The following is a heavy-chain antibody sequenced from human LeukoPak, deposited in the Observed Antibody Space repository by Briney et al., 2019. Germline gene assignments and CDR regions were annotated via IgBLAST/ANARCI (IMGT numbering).Heavy chain of an antibody. D-gene: IGHD3-3*01. Sequence: HPSETLSLTCIVSGGSTSGGNYYWGWIRRPPGKGLEWIGGISSSGNTYYNPSLKSRITISIDTSKNHFSLKLSSVTAADTAVYYCARLGAGPTYYDFWSGYSSFYFDYWGQGTLVTVSS. CDR2: ISSSGNT. CDR3: ARLGAGPTYYDFWSGYSSFYFDY. CDR1: GGSTSGGNYY. J-gene: IGHJ4*02. V-gene: IGHV4-39*02.